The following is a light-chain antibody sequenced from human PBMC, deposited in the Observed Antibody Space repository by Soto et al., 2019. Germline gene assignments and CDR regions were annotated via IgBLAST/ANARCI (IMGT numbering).Light chain of an antibody. J-gene: IGKJ1*01. V-gene: IGKV3-20*01. CDR3: QQYGSSRT. CDR1: HSVSSSS. Sequence: EIVLTQSPGTLSLSPGERATLSCRASHSVSSSSLAWYQQKPGQAPSLLIYGASSRATGIPDRLSGSGSGTDFTFTISRLEPEDVAVYYCQQYGSSRTFGQGTKVEIK. CDR2: GAS.